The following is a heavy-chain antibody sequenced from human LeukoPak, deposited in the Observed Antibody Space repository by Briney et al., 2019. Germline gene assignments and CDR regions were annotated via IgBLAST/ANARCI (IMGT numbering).Heavy chain of an antibody. CDR1: GGSFSDYY. CDR2: INHSGST. Sequence: PSETLSLTCAVYGGSFSDYYWSWIRQPPGKGLEWIGEINHSGSTNYNPSLKSRVTISIDTSKSQFSLKLSSVTAADTAVYYCASRLGRGYYGMDVWGQGTTVTVSS. D-gene: IGHD7-27*01. V-gene: IGHV4-34*01. J-gene: IGHJ6*02. CDR3: ASRLGRGYYGMDV.